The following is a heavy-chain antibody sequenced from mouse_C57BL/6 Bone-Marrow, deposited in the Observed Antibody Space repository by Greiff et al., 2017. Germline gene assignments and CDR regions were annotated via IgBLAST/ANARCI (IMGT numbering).Heavy chain of an antibody. V-gene: IGHV1-81*01. CDR2: IYPRSGNT. D-gene: IGHD2-1*01. CDR1: GYTFTSYG. J-gene: IGHJ4*01. CDR3: ARRTLYYGNASTIYYAMDY. Sequence: VQLQQSGAELARPGASVKLSCKASGYTFTSYGISWVKQRTGQGLEWIGEIYPRSGNTYYNEQFKGKATLTADKSSSTAYMELRSLTSEDSAVYFCARRTLYYGNASTIYYAMDYWGQGTSVTVSS.